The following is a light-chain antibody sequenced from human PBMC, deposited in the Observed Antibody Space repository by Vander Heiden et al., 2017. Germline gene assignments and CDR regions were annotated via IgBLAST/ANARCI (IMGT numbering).Light chain of an antibody. V-gene: IGKV3D-11*01. CDR2: DAS. CDR1: QGISNY. CDR3: QQRSNWSFT. Sequence: EIVFTQSPASLSLSPGDRATLSCRASQGISNYLAWDQQKPGQAPRPLIYDASNRESGIPSRFSGSGSGTDFTLTISSLEPEDFAVYYCQQRSNWSFTFGPGTKVDIK. J-gene: IGKJ3*01.